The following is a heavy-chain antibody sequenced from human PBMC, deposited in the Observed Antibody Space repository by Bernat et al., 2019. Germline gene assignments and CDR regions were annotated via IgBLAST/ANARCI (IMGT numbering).Heavy chain of an antibody. CDR1: GGSFSGYY. J-gene: IGHJ4*02. Sequence: QVQLQQWGAGLLKPSETLSLTCAVYGGSFSGYYWSWIRQPPGKGLEWIGEINHSGSTNYNPSLKSRVTISVDTSKNQFSLKLSSVTAADTAVYYCARASSSCQDYWGQGTLVTVSS. CDR2: INHSGST. V-gene: IGHV4-34*01. D-gene: IGHD6-13*01. CDR3: ARASSSCQDY.